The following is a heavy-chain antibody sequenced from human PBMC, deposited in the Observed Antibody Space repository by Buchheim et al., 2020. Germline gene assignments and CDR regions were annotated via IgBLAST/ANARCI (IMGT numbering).Heavy chain of an antibody. V-gene: IGHV4-34*01. CDR1: GGSFSGYY. Sequence: QVQLQQWGAGLLKPSETLSLTCAVYGGSFSGYYWSWIRQPPGKGLEWIGEINHSGSTNYNPSLKSRVTISVDTSKNQFSLKLSSVTAADTAVYYCARGLLLWWKLKNNWFDPWGQGTL. J-gene: IGHJ5*02. D-gene: IGHD2-15*01. CDR2: INHSGST. CDR3: ARGLLLWWKLKNNWFDP.